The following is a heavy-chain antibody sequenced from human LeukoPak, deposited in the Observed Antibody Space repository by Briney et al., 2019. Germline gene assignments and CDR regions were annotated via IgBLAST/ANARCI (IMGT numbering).Heavy chain of an antibody. V-gene: IGHV3-33*06. CDR1: GFTFSRYG. CDR3: ANPITLVRGVIIGDY. J-gene: IGHJ4*02. CDR2: ILNDGSNA. Sequence: GGSLRLSCAASGFTFSRYGMHWVRQAPGKGLEWVAVILNDGSNADYADSAKGRFTISRDNSKNTLYLQMNSLRAEDTAVYYCANPITLVRGVIIGDYWGQGTLVAVSS. D-gene: IGHD3-10*01.